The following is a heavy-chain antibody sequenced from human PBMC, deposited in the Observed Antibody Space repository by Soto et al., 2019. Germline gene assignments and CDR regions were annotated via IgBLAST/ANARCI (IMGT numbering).Heavy chain of an antibody. Sequence: QVQLVESGGGVVQPGRSLRLSCAASGFTFSSYAMHWVRQAPGKGLEWVAVISYDGSNKYYADSVKGRFTISRDNSKNSLERQMSSLGAEDTAVYYGARDSPGYSSSWYFDYWGQGTLVSVSS. D-gene: IGHD6-13*01. CDR3: ARDSPGYSSSWYFDY. V-gene: IGHV3-30-3*01. CDR2: ISYDGSNK. J-gene: IGHJ4*02. CDR1: GFTFSSYA.